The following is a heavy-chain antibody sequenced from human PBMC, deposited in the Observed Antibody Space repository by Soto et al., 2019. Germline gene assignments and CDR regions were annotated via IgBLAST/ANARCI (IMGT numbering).Heavy chain of an antibody. Sequence: PGGSLSLSCAASGFTFSSYGMHWVRQAPGKGLEWVAVISYDGSNKYYADSVKGRFTISRDNSKNTLYLQMNSLRAEDTAVYYCAKDGVAADGMSYYYGMDVWGQGTTVTVSS. D-gene: IGHD6-13*01. CDR2: ISYDGSNK. CDR1: GFTFSSYG. V-gene: IGHV3-30*18. CDR3: AKDGVAADGMSYYYGMDV. J-gene: IGHJ6*02.